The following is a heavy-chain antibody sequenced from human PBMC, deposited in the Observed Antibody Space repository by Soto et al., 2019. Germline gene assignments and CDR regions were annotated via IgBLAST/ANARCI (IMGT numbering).Heavy chain of an antibody. CDR2: INHSVST. CDR3: ARGGNCSGGSCYQHYYYGIDV. Sequence: SETQSLTCAVYGGSFSGYYWSWIRQPPGKGLEWIGEINHSVSTNYNPSLKSRVTISVDTSKNQFSLKLSSVTAADTAVYYCARGGNCSGGSCYQHYYYGIDVWGPG. D-gene: IGHD2-15*01. J-gene: IGHJ6*01. CDR1: GGSFSGYY. V-gene: IGHV4-34*01.